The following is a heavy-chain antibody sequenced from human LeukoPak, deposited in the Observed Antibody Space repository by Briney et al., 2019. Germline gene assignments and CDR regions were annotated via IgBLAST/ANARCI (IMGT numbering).Heavy chain of an antibody. CDR2: ISPSTTHT. D-gene: IGHD1-26*01. CDR3: ARGGHGAADQ. Sequence: GGSLRLSCAASGFTSSDYYMSWSRQAPGKGLEWLSYISPSTTHTSYADSVKGRFTISRDNANNLLYLQMNSLRAEDTAVYYCARGGHGAADQWGQGTLVTVSS. CDR1: GFTSSDYY. V-gene: IGHV3-11*05. J-gene: IGHJ5*02.